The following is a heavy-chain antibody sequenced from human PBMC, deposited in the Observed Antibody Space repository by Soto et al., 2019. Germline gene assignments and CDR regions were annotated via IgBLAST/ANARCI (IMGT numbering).Heavy chain of an antibody. J-gene: IGHJ6*02. CDR2: INHSGST. D-gene: IGHD5-18*01. CDR3: ARGGYSYGYYYYYGMDV. Sequence: WIRQPPGKGLEWIGEINHSGSTNYNPSLKSRVTISVDTSKNQFSLKLSSVTAADTAVYYCARGGYSYGYYYYYGMDVWGQGTTVTVSS. V-gene: IGHV4-34*01.